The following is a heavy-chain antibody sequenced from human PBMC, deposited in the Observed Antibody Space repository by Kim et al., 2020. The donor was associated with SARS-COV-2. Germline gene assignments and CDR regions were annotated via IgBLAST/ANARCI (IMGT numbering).Heavy chain of an antibody. J-gene: IGHJ4*02. V-gene: IGHV3-21*01. D-gene: IGHD3-16*01. Sequence: GGSLRLSCVASGFTFSSHPVTWVRQAPGKGLEWVSSIIPSGDYMYYANSVKGRFTISRDNAKNSLYLQMYSLRDDDTAVYYCARMEGGTVGFWGQGTLVTVSS. CDR2: IIPSGDYM. CDR3: ARMEGGTVGF. CDR1: GFTFSSHP.